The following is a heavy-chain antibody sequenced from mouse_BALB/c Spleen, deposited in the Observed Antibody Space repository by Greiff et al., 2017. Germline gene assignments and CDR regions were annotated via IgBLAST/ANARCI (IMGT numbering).Heavy chain of an antibody. CDR1: GFTFSSYA. V-gene: IGHV5-6-5*01. CDR2: ISSGGST. J-gene: IGHJ4*01. Sequence: DVMLVESGGGLVKPGGSLKLSCAASGFTFSSYAMSWVRQTPEKRLEWVASISSGGSTYYPDSVKGRFTISRDNARNILYLQMSSLRSEDTAMYYCAREGTTVVRAMDYWGQGTSVTVSS. CDR3: AREGTTVVRAMDY. D-gene: IGHD1-1*01.